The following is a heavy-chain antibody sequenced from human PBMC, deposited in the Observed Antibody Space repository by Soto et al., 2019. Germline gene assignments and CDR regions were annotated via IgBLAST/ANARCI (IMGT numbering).Heavy chain of an antibody. Sequence: ASVKVSCKASGYTFTSYGISWVRQAPGQGLEWMGWISAYNGNTNYAQKLQGRVTMTTDKSTSTAYMELRSLRSDDTAVYYCARASYCSGGSCYSGVSENAFDIWGQGTMVTVSS. J-gene: IGHJ3*02. CDR2: ISAYNGNT. D-gene: IGHD2-15*01. V-gene: IGHV1-18*01. CDR3: ARASYCSGGSCYSGVSENAFDI. CDR1: GYTFTSYG.